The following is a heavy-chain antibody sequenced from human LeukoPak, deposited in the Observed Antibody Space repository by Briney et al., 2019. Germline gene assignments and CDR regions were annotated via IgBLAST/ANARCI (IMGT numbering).Heavy chain of an antibody. CDR3: ARELLVTTQPFDY. CDR1: GFTFSSYS. V-gene: IGHV3-21*01. J-gene: IGHJ4*02. D-gene: IGHD4-11*01. CDR2: ISSSSSYI. Sequence: GGSLRLSCAASGFTFSSYSMNWVRQAPGKGLEWVSSISSSSSYIYYADSVKGRFTISRDNAKNSLFLQMNSLRAEDTAVYYCARELLVTTQPFDYWGQGTLVTVSS.